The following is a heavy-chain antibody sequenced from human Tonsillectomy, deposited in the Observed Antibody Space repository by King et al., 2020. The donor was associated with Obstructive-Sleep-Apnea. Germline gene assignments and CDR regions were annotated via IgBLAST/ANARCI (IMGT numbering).Heavy chain of an antibody. D-gene: IGHD6-19*01. CDR2: ILYVGSNK. CDR1: GFTFSSYG. Sequence: VQLVESGGGVVQPGRSLRLSCAASGFTFSSYGMHWVRQAPGKGLEWVAGILYVGSNKYYADSVKVRFTISRDNSKNTLYLQMNSLRAEDTAVYYCAKDLGAVAGTVVGAFDIWGQGTMVTVSS. CDR3: AKDLGAVAGTVVGAFDI. V-gene: IGHV3-30*18. J-gene: IGHJ3*02.